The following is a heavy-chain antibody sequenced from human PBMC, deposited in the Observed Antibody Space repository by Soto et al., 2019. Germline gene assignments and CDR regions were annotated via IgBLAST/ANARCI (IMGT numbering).Heavy chain of an antibody. CDR2: IWYDGSNK. D-gene: IGHD3-10*01. Sequence: QVQLVESGGGVVQPGRSLRLSCAASGFTFSSYGMHWVRQAPGKGLEWVAVIWYDGSNKYYADSVKGRFTISRDNSKKTLYLQMNSLMAEATAVYYCARESITMVRGVEYWGQGTLVTVSS. J-gene: IGHJ4*02. V-gene: IGHV3-33*01. CDR1: GFTFSSYG. CDR3: ARESITMVRGVEY.